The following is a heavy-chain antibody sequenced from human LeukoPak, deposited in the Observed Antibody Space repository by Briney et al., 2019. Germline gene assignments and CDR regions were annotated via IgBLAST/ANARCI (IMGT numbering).Heavy chain of an antibody. V-gene: IGHV4-59*01. CDR1: GGSISSYY. CDR2: IYYSGST. CDR3: ARVRWELRTKGAFDI. D-gene: IGHD1-26*01. J-gene: IGHJ3*02. Sequence: PSETLSLTRTVSGGSISSYYWSWIRQPPGKGLEWIGYIYYSGSTNYNPSLKSRVTISVDTSKNQFSLKLSSVTAADTAVYYCARVRWELRTKGAFDIWGQGTMVTVSS.